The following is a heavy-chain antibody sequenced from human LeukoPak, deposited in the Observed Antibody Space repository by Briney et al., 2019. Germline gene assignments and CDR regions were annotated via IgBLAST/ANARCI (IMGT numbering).Heavy chain of an antibody. Sequence: GGPLRLSCAASGFTFSNAWMSWVRQAPGKGLEWVGRIKSKTDGGTTDYAAPVKGRFTISRDDSKNTLYLQMNSLKTEDTAVYYCTTVGGSGYCSSTSCPRYYFDYWGQGTLVTVSS. CDR2: IKSKTDGGTT. J-gene: IGHJ4*02. CDR1: GFTFSNAW. CDR3: TTVGGSGYCSSTSCPRYYFDY. D-gene: IGHD2-2*01. V-gene: IGHV3-15*01.